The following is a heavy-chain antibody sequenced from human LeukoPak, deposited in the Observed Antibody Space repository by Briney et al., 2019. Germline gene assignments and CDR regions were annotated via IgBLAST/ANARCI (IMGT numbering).Heavy chain of an antibody. CDR2: ISGSGGST. CDR1: GFTFSSYA. Sequence: GGSLRLSCAASGFTFSSYAMSWVRQAPGKGLEWVSAISGSGGSTYYADSVKGRFTISRDNSKNTLYLQMNSLRAEDTAVYYRANQERWLQLAVWGQGTLVTVSS. V-gene: IGHV3-23*01. D-gene: IGHD5-12*01. CDR3: ANQERWLQLAV. J-gene: IGHJ4*02.